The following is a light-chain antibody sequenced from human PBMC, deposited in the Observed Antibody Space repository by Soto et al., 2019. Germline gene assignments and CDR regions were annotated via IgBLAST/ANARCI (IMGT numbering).Light chain of an antibody. CDR2: TND. V-gene: IGLV1-44*01. J-gene: IGLJ1*01. Sequence: QSVLTQPTSASGTPGQSVTISCSGSSSNIGTNTVNWYQQLPRTAPKLLIYTNDQRPAGVPDRFSGSKSGTSASLAISGLQSEDEADYYCATWDDSLNGFHVFGTGTKLTVL. CDR3: ATWDDSLNGFHV. CDR1: SSNIGTNT.